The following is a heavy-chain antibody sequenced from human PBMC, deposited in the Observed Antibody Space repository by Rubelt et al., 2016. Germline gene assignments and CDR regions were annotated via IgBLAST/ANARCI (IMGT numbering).Heavy chain of an antibody. CDR1: GFTFSSYE. J-gene: IGHJ4*02. D-gene: IGHD5-12*01. Sequence: EVQLVESGGGLVQPGGSLRLSCAASGFTFSSYEMNWVRQAPGKGLEWVSYISSSGSTIYYADSVKGRVTISRDNAKNSLDLQMNSLRAEDTAVYYCARSDIVATITDYWGQGTLVTVSS. CDR3: ARSDIVATITDY. CDR2: ISSSGSTI. V-gene: IGHV3-48*03.